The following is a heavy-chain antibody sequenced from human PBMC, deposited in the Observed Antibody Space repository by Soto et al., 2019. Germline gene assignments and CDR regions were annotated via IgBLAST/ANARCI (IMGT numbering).Heavy chain of an antibody. V-gene: IGHV4-39*01. D-gene: IGHD4-17*01. J-gene: IGHJ5*02. CDR1: GDSITRPDFY. CDR3: ARHSHEDHGDPNWFDP. CDR2: IYYTGNT. Sequence: NPSETLSLTCTVSGDSITRPDFYWGWIRRPPGQGLEWIGSIYYTGNTFYNPSLKSRVTLSVDTSENQFSLRLFSVTAADTAVYYCARHSHEDHGDPNWFDPWGQGTLVTVSS.